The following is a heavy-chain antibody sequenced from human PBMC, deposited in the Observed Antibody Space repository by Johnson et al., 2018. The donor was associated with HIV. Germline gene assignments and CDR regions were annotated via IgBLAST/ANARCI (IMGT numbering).Heavy chain of an antibody. D-gene: IGHD3-3*02. J-gene: IGHJ3*02. CDR3: ARELSHDAFDI. CDR1: GFTFSYVW. CDR2: VNSDGSSL. Sequence: VQLVESGGGFVEPGGSLRLSCAASGFTFSYVWMHWVRQAPGKGLVWVSRVNSDGSSLSYADSVKGRFTISRDNAKNTLYLQMNSLRAEDTAAYYCARELSHDAFDIWGQGTMVTVSS. V-gene: IGHV3-74*01.